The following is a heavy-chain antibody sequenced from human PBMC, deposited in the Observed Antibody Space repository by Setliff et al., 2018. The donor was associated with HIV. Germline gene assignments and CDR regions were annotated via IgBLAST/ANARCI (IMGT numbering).Heavy chain of an antibody. Sequence: GASVKVSCKAVGYRFTGNYIHWVRQAPGQGLEWMGWINPNNGGTNYAQKFQGRVTMTRDTPISTAYMELSRLRSDDTAVYYCARDYYDSSGYIFFPGLPDYWGQGTLVTVSS. CDR2: INPNNGGT. CDR1: GYRFTGNY. CDR3: ARDYYDSSGYIFFPGLPDY. J-gene: IGHJ4*02. D-gene: IGHD3-22*01. V-gene: IGHV1-2*02.